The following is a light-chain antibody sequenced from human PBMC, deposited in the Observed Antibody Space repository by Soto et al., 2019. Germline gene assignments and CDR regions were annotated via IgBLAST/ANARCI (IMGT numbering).Light chain of an antibody. CDR3: SSYTSSSSI. J-gene: IGLJ2*01. CDR2: DVS. V-gene: IGLV2-14*01. CDR1: SSDVGGYNY. Sequence: QSVLTQPASVSGSPGQSITISCTGTSSDVGGYNYVSWYQQHPGKAPKLMIYDVSDRPSGVSNRFSVSKSGNTASLTISGLQAEDEADYYCSSYTSSSSIFGGGTKVTVL.